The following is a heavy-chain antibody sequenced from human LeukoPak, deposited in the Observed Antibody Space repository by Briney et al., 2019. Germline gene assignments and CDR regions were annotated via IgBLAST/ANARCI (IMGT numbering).Heavy chain of an antibody. D-gene: IGHD3-22*01. Sequence: KPSEALSLTCTVSGDSISSTNFYWGWIRQPPGKGLEWIGSIYNTGSTYYNPSLKSRVTISVDTSKNQFSLKLSSVTAADTAVYYCASSDSSGYGVYAFDIWGQGTMVTVSS. CDR3: ASSDSSGYGVYAFDI. CDR1: GDSISSTNFY. J-gene: IGHJ3*02. CDR2: IYNTGST. V-gene: IGHV4-39*07.